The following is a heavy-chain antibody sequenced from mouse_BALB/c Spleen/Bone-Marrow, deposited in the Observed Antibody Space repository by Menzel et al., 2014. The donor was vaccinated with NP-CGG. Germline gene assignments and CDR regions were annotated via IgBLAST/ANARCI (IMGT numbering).Heavy chain of an antibody. Sequence: VQLVESGPGLVAPSQSLSITCTVSGFSLTSYGVHWVRQPPGKGLEWLGVIWAGGSTSYNSALMSRLSINQDISKSQVFLKLNSLQTDDTATYYCAREGRGYYGSSGAAMDYWGQGTSVTVSS. V-gene: IGHV2-9*02. CDR2: IWAGGST. CDR1: GFSLTSYG. CDR3: AREGRGYYGSSGAAMDY. J-gene: IGHJ4*01. D-gene: IGHD1-1*01.